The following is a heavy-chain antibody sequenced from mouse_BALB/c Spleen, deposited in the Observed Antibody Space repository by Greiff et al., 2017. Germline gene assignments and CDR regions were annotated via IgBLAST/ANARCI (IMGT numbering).Heavy chain of an antibody. CDR2: INPYNGAT. D-gene: IGHD2-1*01. CDR1: GYSFTGYY. Sequence: VQLQQSGPELVKPGASVKISCKASGYSFTGYYMHWVKQSHVKSLEWIGRINPYNGATSYNQNFKDKASLTVDKSSSTAYMELHSLTSEDSAVYYCARSPYGNFYFDYWGQGTTLTVSS. CDR3: ARSPYGNFYFDY. J-gene: IGHJ2*01. V-gene: IGHV1-31*01.